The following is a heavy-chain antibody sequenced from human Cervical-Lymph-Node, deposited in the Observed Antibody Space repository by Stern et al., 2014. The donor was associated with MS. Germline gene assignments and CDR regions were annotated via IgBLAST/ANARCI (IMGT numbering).Heavy chain of an antibody. J-gene: IGHJ3*02. Sequence: EVQLVESGGGLVQPGGSLKLSCVGSGLRFSDAAVHWVRQASGQGLEWVGRIRCKGKNYATSYAASVKGRFILSRTDSENTAYLLMNSLKSEDTAVYYCSPASAIWGQGTAVTVSS. CDR3: SPASAI. CDR1: GLRFSDAA. CDR2: IRCKGKNYAT. V-gene: IGHV3-73*01.